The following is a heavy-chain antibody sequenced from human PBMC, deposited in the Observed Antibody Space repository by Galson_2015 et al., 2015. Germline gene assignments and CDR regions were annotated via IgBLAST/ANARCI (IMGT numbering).Heavy chain of an antibody. CDR3: ARDSPLGYDTRLDP. Sequence: SLRLSCAASGFTFSTYAMDWVRQAPGKGLEWVSAISASGGSTYYADSVKGRFTFSRDNSKNTLYLQLNSLRAEDTAVYYCARDSPLGYDTRLDPWGQGTLVTVSP. J-gene: IGHJ5*02. D-gene: IGHD5-12*01. CDR1: GFTFSTYA. V-gene: IGHV3-23*01. CDR2: ISASGGST.